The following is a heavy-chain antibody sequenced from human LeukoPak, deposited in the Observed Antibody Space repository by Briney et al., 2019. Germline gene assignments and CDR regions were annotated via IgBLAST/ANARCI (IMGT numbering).Heavy chain of an antibody. CDR3: ARVRRITMVRGATNWFDP. Sequence: ASVKVSCKASGYTFTGYYMHWVRQAPGQGLEWMGWINPNSGGTNYAQKFQGRVTMTRDTSISTAYMELSRLRSDDTAVYYCARVRRITMVRGATNWFDPWGQGTLVTVSS. V-gene: IGHV1-2*02. CDR1: GYTFTGYY. CDR2: INPNSGGT. J-gene: IGHJ5*02. D-gene: IGHD3-10*01.